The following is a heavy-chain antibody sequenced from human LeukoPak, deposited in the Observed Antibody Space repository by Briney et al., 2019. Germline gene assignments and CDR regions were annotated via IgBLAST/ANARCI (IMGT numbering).Heavy chain of an antibody. D-gene: IGHD5-24*01. CDR3: ARLLGGDGYKGRRIDY. CDR2: IWYDGSRQ. V-gene: IGHV3-33*01. J-gene: IGHJ4*02. CDR1: GFSFRSNG. Sequence: GGSLRLSCAASGFSFRSNGIHWVRQAPGKGLEWVAVIWYDGSRQYYFGSVEGRFTISRDNSQNTAYLQMNSLRAEDTAVYYCARLLGGDGYKGRRIDYWGQGTQVTVSS.